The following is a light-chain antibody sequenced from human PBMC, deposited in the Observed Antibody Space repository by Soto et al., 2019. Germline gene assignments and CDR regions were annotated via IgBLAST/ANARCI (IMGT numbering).Light chain of an antibody. V-gene: IGKV1-39*01. J-gene: IGKJ2*01. CDR3: QQSYFTLST. CDR2: AAS. Sequence: DIPMTQSPSSLSASVGDRVTITCRASQSISTYLSWYQQTPGKAPKLLIYAASSLQSGVPSRFSGSGSGTDFTLTISSLQPEDFATYYCQQSYFTLSTFGQGTKLEIK. CDR1: QSISTY.